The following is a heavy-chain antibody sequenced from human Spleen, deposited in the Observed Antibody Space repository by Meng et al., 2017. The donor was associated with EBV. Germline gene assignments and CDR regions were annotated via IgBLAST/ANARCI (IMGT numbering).Heavy chain of an antibody. CDR2: INQSGSI. CDR1: GGSFSSYY. V-gene: IGHV4-34*01. D-gene: IGHD1-26*01. J-gene: IGHJ4*02. CDR3: ARGPYYE. Sequence: QLQLQESGPGLLKPSETLSLTCAVSGGSFSSYYWSWIRQPPGKGLEWIGEINQSGSIYYNPSLMGRVTISGDTSRNQFSLKLISVTAADTAVYYCARGPYYEWGQGTLVTVSS.